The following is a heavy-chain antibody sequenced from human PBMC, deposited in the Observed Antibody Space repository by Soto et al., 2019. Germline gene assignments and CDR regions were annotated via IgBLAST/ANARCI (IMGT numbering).Heavy chain of an antibody. J-gene: IGHJ4*02. Sequence: GGSLRLSCAASGFTFSNAWMSWVRQAPGKGLEWVGRIKSKTDGGTTDYAAPVKGRFTISRDDSKNTLYLQMNSLKTEDTAVYYCTTPGGRYYYDSSGYYYFDYWGQGTLVTVSS. V-gene: IGHV3-15*01. D-gene: IGHD3-22*01. CDR3: TTPGGRYYYDSSGYYYFDY. CDR2: IKSKTDGGTT. CDR1: GFTFSNAW.